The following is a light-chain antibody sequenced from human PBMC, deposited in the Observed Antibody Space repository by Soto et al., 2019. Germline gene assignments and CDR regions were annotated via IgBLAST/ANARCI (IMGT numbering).Light chain of an antibody. CDR3: QQINSYPVT. CDR1: QGISTY. J-gene: IGKJ4*01. V-gene: IGKV1-9*01. CDR2: SAS. Sequence: DIQLTQSPAFLSASVGDKVTITCRAGQGISTYLAWYQQKPGKAPNLLIYSASTLQSGVPSRFSGSGSGTEFTLTISSLQPEDFATYFCQQINSYPVTFGGGTKVEIK.